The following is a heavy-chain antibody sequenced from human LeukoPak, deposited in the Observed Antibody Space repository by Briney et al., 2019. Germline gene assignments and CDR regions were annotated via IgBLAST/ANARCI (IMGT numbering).Heavy chain of an antibody. CDR1: GGSISSGSYY. V-gene: IGHV4-30-2*01. Sequence: SQTLSLTCTVSGGSISSGSYYWSWIRQPPGKGLEWIGYIYHSGSTYYNPSLKSRVTISVDRSKNQFSLKLSSVTAADTAVYYCARAVHDYGDYVFDYWGQGTLVTVSS. J-gene: IGHJ4*02. CDR2: IYHSGST. CDR3: ARAVHDYGDYVFDY. D-gene: IGHD4-17*01.